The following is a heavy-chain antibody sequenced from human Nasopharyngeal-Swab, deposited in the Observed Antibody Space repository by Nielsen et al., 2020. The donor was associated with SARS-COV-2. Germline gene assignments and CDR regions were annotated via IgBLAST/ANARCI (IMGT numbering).Heavy chain of an antibody. CDR2: VYPSGST. V-gene: IGHV4-30-2*03. CDR3: AATFRYNWNQPRFDF. D-gene: IGHD1-20*01. CDR1: GGSISSGGYS. J-gene: IGHJ4*02. Sequence: SETLSLTCAVSGGSISSGGYSWSWIRQPPGKGLEWIGNVYPSGSTYYNPSLRSRVTMFVDTSKNHFSLRLASVTAADTAVYYCAATFRYNWNQPRFDFWGQGTLVTVSS.